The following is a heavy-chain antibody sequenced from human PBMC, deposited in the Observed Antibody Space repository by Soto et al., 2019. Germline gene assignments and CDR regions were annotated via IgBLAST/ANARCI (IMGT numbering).Heavy chain of an antibody. CDR1: GGTFSSYA. CDR2: IIPIFGTA. J-gene: IGHJ4*02. CDR3: ARFRRGNVLYYFDY. V-gene: IGHV1-69*06. Sequence: QVQLVQSGAEVKKPGSSVKVSCKASGGTFSSYAISWVRQAPGQGLEWMGGIIPIFGTANYAQKFQGRDTITADKYTSTAYMGLSSLRSEDTAVYYCARFRRGNVLYYFDYWGQGTLVTVSS. D-gene: IGHD3-10*02.